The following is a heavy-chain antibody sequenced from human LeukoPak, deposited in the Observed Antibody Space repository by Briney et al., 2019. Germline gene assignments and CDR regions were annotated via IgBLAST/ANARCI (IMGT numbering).Heavy chain of an antibody. V-gene: IGHV3-66*03. Sequence: GWSLRLSCAASGFTVSSNYMSWVRQAPGKGLEWVSVTYSNGRTYYADSVKGRFTISRDIHKNTPYLQMNSLRAEDTAVYYCAKERRYSGYVDYWGQGTLVTVSS. CDR2: TYSNGRT. CDR1: GFTVSSNY. D-gene: IGHD5-12*01. CDR3: AKERRYSGYVDY. J-gene: IGHJ4*02.